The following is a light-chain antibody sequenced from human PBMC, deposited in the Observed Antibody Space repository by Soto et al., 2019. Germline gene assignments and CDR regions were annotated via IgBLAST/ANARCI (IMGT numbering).Light chain of an antibody. CDR1: SSGVGSYNL. Sequence: QSALTQPASVSGSPGQSITVSCTGTSSGVGSYNLVSWYQQHPGKAPKLMIYEGSKRPSGVSNRFSASKSGNTASLTISGLQAEDEADYYGCSYAGSTTFVVFGGGTKVTVL. CDR2: EGS. J-gene: IGLJ2*01. CDR3: CSYAGSTTFVV. V-gene: IGLV2-23*03.